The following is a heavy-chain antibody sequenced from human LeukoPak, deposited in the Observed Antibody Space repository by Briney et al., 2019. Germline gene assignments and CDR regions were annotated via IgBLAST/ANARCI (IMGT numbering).Heavy chain of an antibody. CDR3: ARRGWGGYDTNWFDP. Sequence: GESLKISCKGSGYSFPSYWIGWVRQMPGKGLELIGIIYPGDSDTRYSPSFQGQVTISADKSISTAYLQWSSLKASDTAMYYCARRGWGGYDTNWFDPWGQGTLVTVSS. V-gene: IGHV5-51*01. J-gene: IGHJ5*02. D-gene: IGHD5-12*01. CDR2: IYPGDSDT. CDR1: GYSFPSYW.